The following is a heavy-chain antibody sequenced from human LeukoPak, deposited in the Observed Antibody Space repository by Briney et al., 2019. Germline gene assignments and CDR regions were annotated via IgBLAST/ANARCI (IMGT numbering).Heavy chain of an antibody. CDR2: MNPNSGNT. J-gene: IGHJ4*02. D-gene: IGHD3-10*01. V-gene: IGHV1-8*01. CDR1: GYTFTSYD. Sequence: ASVKVSCKASGYTFTSYDINWVRQATGQGLEWMGWMNPNSGNTGYAQKFQGRVTMTRNTSISTAYMELSSLRSEDTAEYYCARGLRSMVRGVAYYFDYWGQGTLVTVSS. CDR3: ARGLRSMVRGVAYYFDY.